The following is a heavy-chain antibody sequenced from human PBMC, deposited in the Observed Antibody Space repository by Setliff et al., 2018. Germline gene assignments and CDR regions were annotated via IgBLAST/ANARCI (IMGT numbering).Heavy chain of an antibody. V-gene: IGHV1-3*01. CDR2: INAGNGNT. D-gene: IGHD6-6*01. Sequence: ASVKVSCKASGYTFTSYAMHWVRQAPGQRLEWMGWINAGNGNTKYSQKFQGRVTITRDTSASTAYMELSSLRSDDTAVYYCVREGVDRRSSTDYRYYMDVWGKGTTVTVSS. CDR1: GYTFTSYA. CDR3: VREGVDRRSSTDYRYYMDV. J-gene: IGHJ6*03.